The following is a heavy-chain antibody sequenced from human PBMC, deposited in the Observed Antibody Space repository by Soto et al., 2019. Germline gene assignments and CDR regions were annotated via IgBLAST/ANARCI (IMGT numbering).Heavy chain of an antibody. CDR3: ARGASGALYDY. CDR1: GYIFTNYG. CDR2: ISGYNGYP. V-gene: IGHV1-18*04. J-gene: IGHJ4*02. Sequence: QIHLVQSGAEVRKPGASVNVSCKTSGYIFTNYGVSCVRQAPGEGLEVVGCISGYNGYPKYGQRFQGRVTLSTDTSTTTGYIELRNLRYDDTAVYYCARGASGALYDYWGQGTLLTVSS.